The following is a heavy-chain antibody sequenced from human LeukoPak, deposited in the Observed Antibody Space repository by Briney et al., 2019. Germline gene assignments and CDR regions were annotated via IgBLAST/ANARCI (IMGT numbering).Heavy chain of an antibody. J-gene: IGHJ4*02. CDR1: GGSVRSGSYY. CDR3: ARDLGYSSGWYPGRESFFDY. CDR2: IYYSGST. D-gene: IGHD6-19*01. Sequence: SETLSLTYTVSGGSVRSGSYYWSWIRQPPGKGLEWIGYIYYSGSTNYNASLKSRVTISVDTSKNQFSLKLSSVTAADTAVYCCARDLGYSSGWYPGRESFFDYWGQGTLVTVSS. V-gene: IGHV4-61*01.